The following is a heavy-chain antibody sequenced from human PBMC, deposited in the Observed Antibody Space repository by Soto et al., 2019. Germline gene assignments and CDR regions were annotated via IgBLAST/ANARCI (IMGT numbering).Heavy chain of an antibody. CDR3: ARDHRISSSGWTVGYFDY. D-gene: IGHD6-19*01. Sequence: QVQLVESGGGVVQPGRSLRLSCAASGFTFSSYAMHWVRQAPGKGLEWVAVISYDGSNKYYADSGKGRFTISRDNSKNTLYLQMNSLRAEDTAVYYCARDHRISSSGWTVGYFDYWGQGTLVTVSS. V-gene: IGHV3-30-3*01. J-gene: IGHJ4*02. CDR2: ISYDGSNK. CDR1: GFTFSSYA.